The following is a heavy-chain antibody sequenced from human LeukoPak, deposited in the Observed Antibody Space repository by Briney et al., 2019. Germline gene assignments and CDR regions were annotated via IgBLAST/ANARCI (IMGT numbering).Heavy chain of an antibody. J-gene: IGHJ4*02. D-gene: IGHD3-22*01. CDR1: GFTFSSYE. CDR3: AKDPTHYRVWDDYDSTVLSY. V-gene: IGHV3-48*03. Sequence: GGSLRLSCAASGFTFSSYEMNWVRQAPGKGLEWVSYISSSGSTIYYADSVKGRFTISRDNSKNTLYLQMNSLRAADTAVYYCAKDPTHYRVWDDYDSTVLSYWGQGTLVTVSS. CDR2: ISSSGSTI.